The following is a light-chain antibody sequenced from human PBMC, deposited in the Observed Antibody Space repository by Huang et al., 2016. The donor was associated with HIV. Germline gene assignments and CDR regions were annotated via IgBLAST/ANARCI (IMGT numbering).Light chain of an antibody. Sequence: DIQMTQSPSSVSASIGDKVTITCRASQDVSSWLAWYQQKPGKAPHLLIFATSTLQTGLPSRFSGSGSGTDFTLTIDSLQAEDFATYYCQQATRIPLTFGGGTKVE. V-gene: IGKV1-12*01. CDR3: QQATRIPLT. J-gene: IGKJ4*01. CDR2: ATS. CDR1: QDVSSW.